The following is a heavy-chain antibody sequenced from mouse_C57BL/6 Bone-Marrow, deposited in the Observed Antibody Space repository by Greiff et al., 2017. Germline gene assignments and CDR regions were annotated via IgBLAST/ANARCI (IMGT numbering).Heavy chain of an antibody. CDR3: ARVLGPFTTVVATDY. CDR1: GFTFSDYY. J-gene: IGHJ2*01. CDR2: INYDGSST. Sequence: VKLVESEGGLVQPGSSMKLSCTASGFTFSDYYMAWVRQVPEKGLEWVANINYDGSSTYYLDSLKSRFIISRDNAKNILYLQMSSLKSEDTATYYCARVLGPFTTVVATDYWGQGTTLTVSS. V-gene: IGHV5-16*01. D-gene: IGHD1-1*01.